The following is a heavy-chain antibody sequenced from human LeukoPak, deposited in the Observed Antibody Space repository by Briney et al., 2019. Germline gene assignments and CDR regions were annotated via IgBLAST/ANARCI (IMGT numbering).Heavy chain of an antibody. Sequence: GGSQRLSCAASGFTFSSYWMSWVRQAPGKGLEWVANIKQDGSEKYYVDSVKGRFTISRDNAKNSLYLQMNSLRAEDTAVYYCARVSLPFSFDYWGQGTLVTVSS. CDR3: ARVSLPFSFDY. V-gene: IGHV3-7*01. J-gene: IGHJ4*02. CDR2: IKQDGSEK. CDR1: GFTFSSYW.